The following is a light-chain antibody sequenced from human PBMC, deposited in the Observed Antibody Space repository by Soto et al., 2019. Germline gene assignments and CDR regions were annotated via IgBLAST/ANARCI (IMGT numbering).Light chain of an antibody. Sequence: QAVVTQEPSFSVSPGRTVTLTCGLRSGSVSTSYHPSWYQQTPGQAPRTLIYSTNTRSSGVPDRLSGSILGNKAALTITGAQADDESDYSCVLYMGSGIWVFGGGTKLTVL. CDR1: SGSVSTSYH. CDR3: VLYMGSGIWV. J-gene: IGLJ3*02. CDR2: STN. V-gene: IGLV8-61*01.